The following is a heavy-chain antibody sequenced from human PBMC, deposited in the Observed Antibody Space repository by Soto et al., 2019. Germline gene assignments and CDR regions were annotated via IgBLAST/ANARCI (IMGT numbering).Heavy chain of an antibody. D-gene: IGHD3-10*01. V-gene: IGHV1-69*13. CDR2: IIPIFGTA. CDR1: GGTFSSYA. Sequence: RASVKVSCKASGGTFSSYAISWVRQAPGQGPEWMGGIIPIFGTANYAQKFQSRVTITADESTSTAYMELSSLRSEDTAVYYCARDGHGSGSYYTYYYYGMDVWGQGTTVTVSS. J-gene: IGHJ6*02. CDR3: ARDGHGSGSYYTYYYYGMDV.